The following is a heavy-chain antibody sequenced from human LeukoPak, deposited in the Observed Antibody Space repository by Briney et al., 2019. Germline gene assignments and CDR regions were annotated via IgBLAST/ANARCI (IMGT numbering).Heavy chain of an antibody. J-gene: IGHJ5*02. D-gene: IGHD3-10*01. CDR3: ARDSYGPRSYYNNWFDR. V-gene: IGHV3-7*01. CDR2: IKQDGSEK. Sequence: PGGSLRLSCAASGFTFSSYWMSWVRQAPGKGLEWVANIKQDGSEKYYVDSVKGRFTISRDNAKNSLYLQMNSLRAEDTAVYYCARDSYGPRSYYNNWFDRWGQGTLVTVSS. CDR1: GFTFSSYW.